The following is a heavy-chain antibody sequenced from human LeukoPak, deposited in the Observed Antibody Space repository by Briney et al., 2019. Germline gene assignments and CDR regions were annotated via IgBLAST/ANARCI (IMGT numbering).Heavy chain of an antibody. CDR3: ARDSSGYYYFDY. D-gene: IGHD3-22*01. Sequence: NPSETLSLTCTVSGYSISSGYYSGWIRQPPGKGLEWIGSIYHSGSTYYNPSLKSRVTISVDTSKNQFSLKLSSVTAADTAVYYCARDSSGYYYFDYWGQGTLVTVSS. V-gene: IGHV4-38-2*02. CDR2: IYHSGST. CDR1: GYSISSGYY. J-gene: IGHJ4*02.